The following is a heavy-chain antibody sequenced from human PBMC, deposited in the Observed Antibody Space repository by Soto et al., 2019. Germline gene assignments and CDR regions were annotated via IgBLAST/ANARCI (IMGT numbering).Heavy chain of an antibody. V-gene: IGHV3-7*01. J-gene: IGHJ5*02. CDR1: GFTFSSYW. Sequence: GGSLRLSCAASGFTFSSYWMSWVCQAPGKGLEWVANIKQDGSEKYYVDSVKGRFTISRDNAKNSLYLQMNSLRAEDTAVYYCARGGSYYRGWFDPWGQGTLVTVSS. D-gene: IGHD1-26*01. CDR3: ARGGSYYRGWFDP. CDR2: IKQDGSEK.